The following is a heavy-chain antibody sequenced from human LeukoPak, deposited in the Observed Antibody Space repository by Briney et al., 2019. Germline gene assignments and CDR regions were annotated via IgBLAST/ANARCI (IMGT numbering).Heavy chain of an antibody. CDR1: VYTFTSYD. CDR2: MNPNSGKT. Sequence: ASVNVSFKSSVYTFTSYDINWVRQAAGQGREGMGWMNPNSGKTGCAQKFQGRVTMTRNTSIRTAYMELSSLRSEDTAVYYCARGMGSGSYSAAYYFDYWGQGTLVTVSS. J-gene: IGHJ4*02. CDR3: ARGMGSGSYSAAYYFDY. V-gene: IGHV1-8*01. D-gene: IGHD3-22*01.